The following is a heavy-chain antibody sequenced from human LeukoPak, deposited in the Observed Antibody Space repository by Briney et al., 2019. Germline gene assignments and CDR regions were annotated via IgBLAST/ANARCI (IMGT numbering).Heavy chain of an antibody. V-gene: IGHV3-30*18. CDR2: ISYDGSNK. Sequence: GRSLRLSCAASGFTFSSYGMHWVRQAPGKGLEWVAVISYDGSNKYYADSVKGRFTISRDNSKNTLYLQMNSLRAEDTAVYYCAKDYYDSSGLAYRRHYPYYFDYWGQGTLVTVSS. J-gene: IGHJ4*02. CDR3: AKDYYDSSGLAYRRHYPYYFDY. D-gene: IGHD3-22*01. CDR1: GFTFSSYG.